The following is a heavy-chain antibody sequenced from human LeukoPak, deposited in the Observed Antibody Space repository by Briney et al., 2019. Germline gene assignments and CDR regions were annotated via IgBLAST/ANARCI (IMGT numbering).Heavy chain of an antibody. J-gene: IGHJ4*02. CDR1: GGSFSGYY. D-gene: IGHD4-17*01. CDR3: ASSYGDYFFFDY. Sequence: PSETLSLTCAVYGGSFSGYYWSWIRQPPGKGLEWIGEINHSGSTNYNPSLKSRVTISVDTSKNQFSLKLSSVTAADTAVYYCASSYGDYFFFDYWGQGTLVTVSS. CDR2: INHSGST. V-gene: IGHV4-34*01.